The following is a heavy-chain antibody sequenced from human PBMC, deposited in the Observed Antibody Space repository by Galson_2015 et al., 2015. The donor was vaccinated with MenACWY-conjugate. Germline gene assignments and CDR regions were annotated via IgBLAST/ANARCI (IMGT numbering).Heavy chain of an antibody. V-gene: IGHV1-3*01. Sequence: SVKVSCKASGYSFTSYRLHWVRQAPGQRLEWMGWIHAGRGSRKYSQRFQDRVTITTDTSVNIVYMDLSSLTSEDTAVYYCTRQTYSGSPADQWGQGTLVTVSS. J-gene: IGHJ4*02. D-gene: IGHD1-26*01. CDR2: IHAGRGSR. CDR3: TRQTYSGSPADQ. CDR1: GYSFTSYR.